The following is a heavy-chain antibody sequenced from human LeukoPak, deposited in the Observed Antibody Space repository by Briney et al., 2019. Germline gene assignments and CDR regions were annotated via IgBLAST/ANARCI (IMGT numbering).Heavy chain of an antibody. V-gene: IGHV3-23*01. CDR1: GFTFSNYA. CDR2: ISGSAHKI. Sequence: PGGSLRLSCVASGFTFSNYAMSWVRQAPEKGLDWVSVISGSAHKIRYADSVKGRFTISRDNSENTVYLQMNNLRAEDTALYYCAGRVTGYSSGYVYWGQGTLVTVS. J-gene: IGHJ4*02. CDR3: AGRVTGYSSGYVY. D-gene: IGHD5-18*01.